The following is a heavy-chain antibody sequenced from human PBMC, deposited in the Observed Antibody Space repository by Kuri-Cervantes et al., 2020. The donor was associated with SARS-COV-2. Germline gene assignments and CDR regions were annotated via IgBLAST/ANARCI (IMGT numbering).Heavy chain of an antibody. V-gene: IGHV1-8*02. CDR2: MNPNSGNT. J-gene: IGHJ4*02. Sequence: ASVKVSCKASGYAFTSYDINWVRQATGQGLEWMGWMNPNSGNTGYAQKFQGGVTMTRNTSISTAYMELSRLRSDDTAVYYCAREVELTGDRGESNYFDYWGQGTLVTVSS. D-gene: IGHD7-27*01. CDR3: AREVELTGDRGESNYFDY. CDR1: GYAFTSYD.